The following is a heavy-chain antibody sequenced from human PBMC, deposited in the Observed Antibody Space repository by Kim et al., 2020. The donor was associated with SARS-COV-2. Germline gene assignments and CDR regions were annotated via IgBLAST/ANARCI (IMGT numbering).Heavy chain of an antibody. V-gene: IGHV3-48*03. CDR2: I. D-gene: IGHD1-1*01. Sequence: ISYAEPVKGLITISRNNAKNSLYLQMNSLRAEDTAVYYCARVGWIDVSYFDYWGQGTLVTVPS. CDR3: ARVGWIDVSYFDY. J-gene: IGHJ4*02.